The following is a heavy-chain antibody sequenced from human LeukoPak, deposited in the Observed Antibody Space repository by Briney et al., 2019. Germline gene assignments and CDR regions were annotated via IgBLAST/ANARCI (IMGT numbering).Heavy chain of an antibody. CDR1: GFTFSSYA. J-gene: IGHJ4*02. CDR2: IKQDGSEK. CDR3: ARAYSSGWYVWDY. D-gene: IGHD6-19*01. V-gene: IGHV3-7*01. Sequence: GGSLRLSCAASGFTFSSYAMSWVRQAPGKGLEWVANIKQDGSEKYYVDSVKGRFTISRDNAKNSLYLQMNSLRAEDTAVYYCARAYSSGWYVWDYWGQGALVTVSS.